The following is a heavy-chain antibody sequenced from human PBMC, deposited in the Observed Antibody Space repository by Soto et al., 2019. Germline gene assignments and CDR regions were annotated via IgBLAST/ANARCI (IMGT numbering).Heavy chain of an antibody. CDR2: ISFDGSNE. J-gene: IGHJ4*02. D-gene: IGHD3-22*01. V-gene: IGHV3-30-3*01. CDR3: ARRPPTRYDTTGGSFDY. CDR1: GFTFSRFG. Sequence: GGSLRLSCAASGFTFSRFGLHWVRQAPGKGLEWVTFISFDGSNEYYADSVKGRFTISRDNSKSTLYLQMNSLRGDDTAVYYCARRPPTRYDTTGGSFDYWGQGTLVTVSS.